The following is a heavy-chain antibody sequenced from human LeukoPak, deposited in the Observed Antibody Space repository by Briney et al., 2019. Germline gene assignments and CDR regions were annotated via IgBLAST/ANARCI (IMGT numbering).Heavy chain of an antibody. CDR3: ARGRYYDSSGVYYYYYYMDV. CDR1: GGTFTSYD. CDR2: MNPNSGNT. D-gene: IGHD3-22*01. Sequence: ASVKVSCKASGGTFTSYDINWVRQATGQGLEWMGWMNPNSGNTGYAQKFQGRVTITRNTSISTAYMELSSLRSEDTAVYYCARGRYYDSSGVYYYYYYMDVWGKGTTVTVSS. J-gene: IGHJ6*03. V-gene: IGHV1-8*03.